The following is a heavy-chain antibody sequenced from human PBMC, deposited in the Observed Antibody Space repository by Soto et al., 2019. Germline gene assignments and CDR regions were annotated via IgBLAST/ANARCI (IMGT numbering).Heavy chain of an antibody. V-gene: IGHV4-39*01. D-gene: IGHD5-12*01. CDR3: ASLSSGYDYRYYFDY. J-gene: IGHJ4*02. Sequence: XXTLSLTFTVSGGSISSSSYDWGSIRQPPGKGLEWIGSIYYSGSTYYNPSLKSRVTISVDTSKNQFSLKLSSVTAADTAVYYCASLSSGYDYRYYFDYWGQGTLVTVSS. CDR2: IYYSGST. CDR1: GGSISSSSYD.